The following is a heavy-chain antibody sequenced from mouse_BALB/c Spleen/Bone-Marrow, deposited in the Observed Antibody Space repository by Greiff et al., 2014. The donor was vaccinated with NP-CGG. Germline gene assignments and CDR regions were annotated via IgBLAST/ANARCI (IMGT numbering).Heavy chain of an antibody. D-gene: IGHD2-4*01. CDR1: GYTFTSYV. CDR2: INPYNDGT. J-gene: IGHJ2*01. Sequence: QLQESGPELVKPGASVKMSCKASGYTFTSYVMHWVKQKPGKGLEWIGYINPYNDGTKYNEKFKGKATLTSDKFSITADMELSSLTSEDSAVYYCAGDDDVNFDYWGQGTTLTVSS. CDR3: AGDDDVNFDY. V-gene: IGHV1-14*01.